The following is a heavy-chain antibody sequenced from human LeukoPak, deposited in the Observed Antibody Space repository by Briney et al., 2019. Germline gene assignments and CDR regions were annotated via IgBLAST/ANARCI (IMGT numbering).Heavy chain of an antibody. D-gene: IGHD6-13*01. V-gene: IGHV3-9*01. J-gene: IGHJ4*02. CDR3: AKGDASTWYEGYFDD. Sequence: SLRLSCAASGFTFDDYVMHWVRQAPGKGLEWVSGISGNSGKIGYADSVKGRFTISRDNAKNSLYLQMNSLRAEDTALYYCAKGDASTWYEGYFDDWGQGTLVTVSS. CDR2: ISGNSGKI. CDR1: GFTFDDYV.